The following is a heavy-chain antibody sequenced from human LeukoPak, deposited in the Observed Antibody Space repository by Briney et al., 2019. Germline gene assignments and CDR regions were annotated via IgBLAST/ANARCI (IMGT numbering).Heavy chain of an antibody. CDR3: AKRDAYDSSGFSPLFDH. Sequence: GGSLRLSCAAPGFSFSNYAMSWVRQAPGKGLEWVSAISGNGGSLYYADSMKGRFTISRDNSKSELYLQVNSLTAEDTAVYYCAKRDAYDSSGFSPLFDHWGQGTLVTVSS. CDR1: GFSFSNYA. V-gene: IGHV3-23*01. J-gene: IGHJ4*02. CDR2: ISGNGGSL. D-gene: IGHD3-22*01.